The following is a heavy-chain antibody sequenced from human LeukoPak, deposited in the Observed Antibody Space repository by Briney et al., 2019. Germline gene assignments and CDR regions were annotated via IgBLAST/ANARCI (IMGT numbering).Heavy chain of an antibody. Sequence: ASVKVSCKASGYTFTGYYMHWVRQAPGQGLEWMGWINPNSGGTSYAQKFQGRVTMTRDTSTSTVYMELSSLRSEDTAVYYCARDPYDSSGVFDYWGQGTLVTVSS. CDR3: ARDPYDSSGVFDY. CDR1: GYTFTGYY. D-gene: IGHD3-22*01. CDR2: INPNSGGT. V-gene: IGHV1-2*02. J-gene: IGHJ4*02.